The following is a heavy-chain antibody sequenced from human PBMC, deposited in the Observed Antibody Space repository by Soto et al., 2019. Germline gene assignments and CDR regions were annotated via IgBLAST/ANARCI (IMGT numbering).Heavy chain of an antibody. J-gene: IGHJ4*02. CDR1: GYTITELS. CDR3: ATARSDYYGSGGVDY. CDR2: FDPEDGET. Sequence: ASVKVSCKVSGYTITELSMHWVRQAPGKGLEWMGGFDPEDGETIYAQKFQGRVTMTEDTSTDTAYMELSSLRSEDTAVYYCATARSDYYGSGGVDYWGQGTLVTVSS. D-gene: IGHD3-10*01. V-gene: IGHV1-24*01.